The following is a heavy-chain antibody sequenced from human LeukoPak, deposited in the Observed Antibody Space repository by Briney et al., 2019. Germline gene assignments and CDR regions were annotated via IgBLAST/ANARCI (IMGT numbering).Heavy chain of an antibody. V-gene: IGHV1-24*01. CDR3: ATDSSGWYAFDY. D-gene: IGHD6-19*01. CDR2: FDPEDGET. J-gene: IGHJ4*02. CDR1: GYTLTELS. Sequence: GASVKVSCKVSGYTLTELSMHWVRQAPGKGLVWMGGFDPEDGETIYAQKFQGRVTMTEDTSTDTAYMELSSLRSEDTAVYYCATDSSGWYAFDYWGQGTLVTVSS.